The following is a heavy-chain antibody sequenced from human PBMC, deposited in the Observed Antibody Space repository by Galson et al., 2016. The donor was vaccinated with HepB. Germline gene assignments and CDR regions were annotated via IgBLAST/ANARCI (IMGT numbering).Heavy chain of an antibody. J-gene: IGHJ4*02. Sequence: SLRLSCAVSGFTFSNYWMQWVRQPPGKGLEWVSSISISSNFIHYADSVKGRFTISRDNAKNALFLQMSSLRAEDTAIYYCAKDSILDDWGQGILVTVSS. D-gene: IGHD3-3*01. CDR1: GFTFSNYW. V-gene: IGHV3-21*01. CDR3: AKDSILDD. CDR2: ISISSNFI.